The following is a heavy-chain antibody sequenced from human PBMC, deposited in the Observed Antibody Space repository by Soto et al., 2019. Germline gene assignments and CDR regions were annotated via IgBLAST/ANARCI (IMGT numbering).Heavy chain of an antibody. Sequence: QVPLVQSGAEVKKPGSSVTVSCKASGGTFSSYAIHWVRQAPGQGLEWMGGIIPMYGPAKYAQRFQGRVTITADESTTTVYMELTSLTSQDTAVYYCERVTSMVRGVIDNWFAPWGHGTLVTVSS. CDR2: IIPMYGPA. J-gene: IGHJ5*02. CDR1: GGTFSSYA. D-gene: IGHD3-10*01. V-gene: IGHV1-69*01. CDR3: ERVTSMVRGVIDNWFAP.